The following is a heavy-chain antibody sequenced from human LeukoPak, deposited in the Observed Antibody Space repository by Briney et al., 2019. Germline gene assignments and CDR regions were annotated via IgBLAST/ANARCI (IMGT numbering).Heavy chain of an antibody. CDR1: GFTFSSYA. D-gene: IGHD2-2*01. CDR2: ISGSGGST. J-gene: IGHJ4*02. V-gene: IGHV3-23*01. CDR3: AKVPCSSTSCYMYYFDY. Sequence: QPGGSLRLSCAASGFTFSSYAMSWVRLAPGKGLEWVSAISGSGGSTYYADSVKGRFTISRDNSKNTLYLQMNSLRAEDTAVYYCAKVPCSSTSCYMYYFDYWGQGTLVTVSS.